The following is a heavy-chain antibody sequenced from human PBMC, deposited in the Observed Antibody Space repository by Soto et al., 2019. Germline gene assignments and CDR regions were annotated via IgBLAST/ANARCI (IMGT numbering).Heavy chain of an antibody. CDR3: ARGIGPRYFDY. J-gene: IGHJ4*02. Sequence: PSETLCLTCTVSVGSISSGDCYWSWIRQPPGKGLEWIGYIDYSGSTYYNPSLKSRVTISVDTSKNQFSLKLSSVAATDTAVYYCARGIGPRYFDYWGQGTMVTVSS. CDR1: VGSISSGDCY. V-gene: IGHV4-30-4*01. CDR2: IDYSGST.